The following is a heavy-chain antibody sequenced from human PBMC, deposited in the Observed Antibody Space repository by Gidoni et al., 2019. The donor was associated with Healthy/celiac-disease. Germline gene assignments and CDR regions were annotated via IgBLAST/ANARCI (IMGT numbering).Heavy chain of an antibody. D-gene: IGHD3-3*01. CDR3: ARAGYDFWSGYYLVENYYGMDV. V-gene: IGHV3-11*01. J-gene: IGHJ6*02. CDR2: ISSSGSTI. Sequence: QVQLVESGGGLVKPGGSLRLSCAASGFTFSDYYMSWIRQAPGKGLEWVSYISSSGSTIYYADSVKGRFTISRDNAKNSLYLQMNSLRAEDTAVYYCARAGYDFWSGYYLVENYYGMDVWGQGTTVTVSS. CDR1: GFTFSDYY.